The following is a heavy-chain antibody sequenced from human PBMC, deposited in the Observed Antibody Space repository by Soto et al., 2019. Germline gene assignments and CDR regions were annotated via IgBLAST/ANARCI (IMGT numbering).Heavy chain of an antibody. Sequence: PGGSLRLSCASSVFTFISYAMSWVRQAPGKGLEWVSAISGSGGSTYYADSVKGRFTISRDNSKNTLYLQMNSLRAEDTAVYYCAKDAQLERRGYYYYGMDVWGQGTTVTVYS. J-gene: IGHJ6*02. V-gene: IGHV3-23*01. CDR2: ISGSGGST. D-gene: IGHD1-1*01. CDR3: AKDAQLERRGYYYYGMDV. CDR1: VFTFISYA.